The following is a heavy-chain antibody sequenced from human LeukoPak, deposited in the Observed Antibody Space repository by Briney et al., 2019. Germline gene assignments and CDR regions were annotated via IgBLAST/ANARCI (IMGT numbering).Heavy chain of an antibody. D-gene: IGHD3-16*01. Sequence: GGSLRLSCAASGFTFSSYAMHWVRQAPGKGLEWVAVISYDGSNKYYADSVKGRFTISRDNSKNTLYLQMNSLRAEDTAVYYCAASLYDHVWGSNAFDIWGQGTMVTVSA. V-gene: IGHV3-30-3*01. CDR1: GFTFSSYA. CDR3: AASLYDHVWGSNAFDI. J-gene: IGHJ3*02. CDR2: ISYDGSNK.